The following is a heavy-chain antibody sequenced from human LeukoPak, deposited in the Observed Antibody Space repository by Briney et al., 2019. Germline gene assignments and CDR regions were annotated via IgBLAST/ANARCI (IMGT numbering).Heavy chain of an antibody. J-gene: IGHJ6*02. Sequence: PGGSLRLSCAASGFTFSTYNMKWVRQAPGKGLEWVSYISSSSSTIYYTDSVKGRFTISRDNAKNSLFLQMNSLRDEDTAVYYCARYCSSTSCYSPDVWGQGTTVTVSS. CDR2: ISSSSSTI. CDR3: ARYCSSTSCYSPDV. V-gene: IGHV3-48*02. D-gene: IGHD2-2*01. CDR1: GFTFSTYN.